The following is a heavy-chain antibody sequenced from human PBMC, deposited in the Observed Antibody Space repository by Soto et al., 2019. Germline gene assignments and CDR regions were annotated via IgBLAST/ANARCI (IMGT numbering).Heavy chain of an antibody. CDR1: GGSFSDYY. Sequence: PSETLSLTCAVYGGSFSDYYWSWIRQPPGKGLEWIGEINHSGSTNYNPSLRSRVTISVDTSKNQFFLKLSSVTAADTAVYYCARGRIYQYWGQGTLVTVSS. D-gene: IGHD2-2*01. CDR2: INHSGST. J-gene: IGHJ4*02. CDR3: ARGRIYQY. V-gene: IGHV4-34*01.